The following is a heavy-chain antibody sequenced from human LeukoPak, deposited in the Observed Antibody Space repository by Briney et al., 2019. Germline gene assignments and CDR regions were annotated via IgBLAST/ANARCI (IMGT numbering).Heavy chain of an antibody. D-gene: IGHD5-12*01. J-gene: IGHJ4*02. CDR1: GFTSTNAR. CDR3: TTDETLMVATGDY. V-gene: IGHV3-15*01. CDR2: IKSKTDGGTT. Sequence: PGGSLRLSSAASGFTSTNARMSWGRHAPGKGLGWVCRIKSKTDGGTTDYAAPVKGRFTISRDDSKNTLYLQMNSLKTEDTAVYYCTTDETLMVATGDYWGQGTLVTVSS.